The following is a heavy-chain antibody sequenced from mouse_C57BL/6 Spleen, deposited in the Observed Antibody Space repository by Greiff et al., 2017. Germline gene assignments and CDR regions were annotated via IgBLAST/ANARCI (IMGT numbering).Heavy chain of an antibody. V-gene: IGHV1-50*01. CDR2: IDPSASYS. CDR1: GYTFTSYW. CDR3: ARSRAMDD. J-gene: IGHJ4*01. Sequence: QVKLQQPGAELVKPGASVRLSCEASGYTFTSYWMQWVKQRPGQGLEWIGEIDPSASYSNSNQQFKGKATLTVYTSSSTAYMQLSSLTSEDSAVYYCARSRAMDDWGQGTSVTVSS.